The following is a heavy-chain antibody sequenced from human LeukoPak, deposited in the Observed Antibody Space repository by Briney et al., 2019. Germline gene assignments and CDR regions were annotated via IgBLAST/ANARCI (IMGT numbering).Heavy chain of an antibody. D-gene: IGHD4-17*01. V-gene: IGHV1-18*01. CDR1: GYTLTSYG. CDR3: ARGRSPYGDYFLFDY. CDR2: ISAYNGNT. J-gene: IGHJ4*02. Sequence: ASVKVSCKASGYTLTSYGISWVRQAPGQGLEWMGWISAYNGNTNYAQKLQGRVTMTTDTSTSTAYMELRSLRSDDTAVYYCARGRSPYGDYFLFDYWGQGTLVTVSS.